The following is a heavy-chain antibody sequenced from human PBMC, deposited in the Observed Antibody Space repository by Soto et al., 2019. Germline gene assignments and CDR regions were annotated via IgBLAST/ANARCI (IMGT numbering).Heavy chain of an antibody. J-gene: IGHJ4*02. CDR3: AWPLLHSGDFGSGFDY. CDR1: GGSISSSSYY. Sequence: SETLSLTCTVSGGSISSSSYYWGWIRQPPGKGLEWIGSIYYSGSTYYNPSLKSRVTISVDTSKNQFSLKLSSVTAADTAVYYCAWPLLHSGDFGSGFDYWGQGTLVTVPS. V-gene: IGHV4-39*01. CDR2: IYYSGST. D-gene: IGHD4-17*01.